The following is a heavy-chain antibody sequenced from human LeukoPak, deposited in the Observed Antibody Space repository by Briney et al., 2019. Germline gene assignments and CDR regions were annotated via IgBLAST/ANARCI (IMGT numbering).Heavy chain of an antibody. CDR2: ISGSGGST. J-gene: IGHJ4*02. Sequence: PGGSLRLSCAASGFTFSSYAMSWVRQAPGKGLEWVSAISGSGGSTYYADSVKGRFTISRDNSKNTLYLQMNSLRAEDTAVYYCATIKDIVVVPAAFFDYWGQGTLVTVSS. CDR3: ATIKDIVVVPAAFFDY. V-gene: IGHV3-23*01. D-gene: IGHD2-2*01. CDR1: GFTFSSYA.